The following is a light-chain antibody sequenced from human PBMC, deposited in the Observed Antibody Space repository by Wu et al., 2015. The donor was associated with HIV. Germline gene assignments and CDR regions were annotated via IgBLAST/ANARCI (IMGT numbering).Light chain of an antibody. CDR2: GAS. CDR1: QSVSSSY. Sequence: EIVLTQSPGTLSLSPGERATLSCRASQSVSSSYLAWYQQKPGQAPRLLIYGASIRATGFPDRFSVSGSGTDFTLIISRLEPEDFAVYYCQQYGSSPPWTFGQGTKVEIK. CDR3: QQYGSSPPWT. J-gene: IGKJ1*01. V-gene: IGKV3-20*01.